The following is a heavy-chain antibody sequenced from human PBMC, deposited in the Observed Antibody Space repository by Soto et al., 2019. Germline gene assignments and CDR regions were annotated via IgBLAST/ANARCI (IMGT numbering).Heavy chain of an antibody. CDR2: IYYSGST. Sequence: QVQLQESGPGLVKPSQTLSLTCTVSGGSISSGGYYWSWIRQHPGKGLEWIGYIYYSGSTYYNPSLKSRVTISVDTSKNQFSLKLSSVTAADTAVYYCARGSQAIWSVYDRYFDYWGQGTLVTVSS. V-gene: IGHV4-31*03. J-gene: IGHJ4*02. CDR1: GGSISSGGYY. D-gene: IGHD5-12*01. CDR3: ARGSQAIWSVYDRYFDY.